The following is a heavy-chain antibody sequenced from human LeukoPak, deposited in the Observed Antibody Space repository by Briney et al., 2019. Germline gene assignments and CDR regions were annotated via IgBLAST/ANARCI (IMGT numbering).Heavy chain of an antibody. V-gene: IGHV3-23*01. CDR2: ISGSGGST. CDR3: ARAHRPYYDFWSGYPNYFDY. CDR1: GFTFSSYA. D-gene: IGHD3-3*01. Sequence: GGSLRRSCAASGFTFSSYAMSWVRQAPGEGLEWVSAISGSGGSTYYADSVKGRFTISRDNSKNTLYLQMNSLRAEDTAVYYCARAHRPYYDFWSGYPNYFDYWGQGTLVTVSS. J-gene: IGHJ4*02.